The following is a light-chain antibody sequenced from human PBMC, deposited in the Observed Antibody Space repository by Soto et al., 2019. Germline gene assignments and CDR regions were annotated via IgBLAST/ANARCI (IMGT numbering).Light chain of an antibody. Sequence: QSVLTQPPSASGTPGQRVTISCSGSSSNIGSNYVYWYQQLPGTAPKLLIYRNNQRPSGVPDRFSGSKSGTSASLAISGLRSEDEADYYCAAWDDILSGLYVFGTGIQLTVL. CDR2: RNN. CDR3: AAWDDILSGLYV. CDR1: SSNIGSNY. V-gene: IGLV1-47*01. J-gene: IGLJ7*01.